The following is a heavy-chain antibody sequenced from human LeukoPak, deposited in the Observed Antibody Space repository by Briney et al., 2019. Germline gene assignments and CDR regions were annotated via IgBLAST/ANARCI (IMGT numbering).Heavy chain of an antibody. J-gene: IGHJ4*02. CDR1: GFTFSSYW. CDR2: INGDGSST. Sequence: GGSLRLSCAASGFTFSSYWVHWVRQAPGKGLVWVSRINGDGSSTSYADSVKGRFTISRDNAKNTLYLQMTSLRVEDTAVYYCARQYSYDSSGYYPWDYWGQGTLVTVSS. D-gene: IGHD3-22*01. V-gene: IGHV3-74*01. CDR3: ARQYSYDSSGYYPWDY.